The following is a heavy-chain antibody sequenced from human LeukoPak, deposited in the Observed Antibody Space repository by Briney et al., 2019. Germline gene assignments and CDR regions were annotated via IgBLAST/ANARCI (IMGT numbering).Heavy chain of an antibody. J-gene: IGHJ3*02. CDR1: GGSISSYY. V-gene: IGHV4-59*12. CDR3: ARISGGSFDTFDI. D-gene: IGHD2-15*01. CDR2: IYHSGST. Sequence: SETLSLTCTVSGGSISSYYWSWIRQPPGKGLEWIGYIYHSGSTYYNPSLKSRVTISVDRSNQFSLKLSSVTAADTAVYYCARISGGSFDTFDIWGQGTMVTVSS.